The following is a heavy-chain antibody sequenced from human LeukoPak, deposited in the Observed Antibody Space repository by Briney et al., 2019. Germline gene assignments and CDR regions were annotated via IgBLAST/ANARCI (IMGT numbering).Heavy chain of an antibody. CDR3: ARGGLTTDY. D-gene: IGHD3-16*01. V-gene: IGHV3-33*08. CDR1: KFTFSNYG. J-gene: IGHJ4*02. Sequence: GGSLRLSCAASKFTFSNYGMHWVRQAPGKGLEWVAITWYDGSDKYYADSVKGRFTISRDNSKNTLYLQMNSLRVEDTAVYYCARGGLTTDYWGQGTLVTVSS. CDR2: TWYDGSDK.